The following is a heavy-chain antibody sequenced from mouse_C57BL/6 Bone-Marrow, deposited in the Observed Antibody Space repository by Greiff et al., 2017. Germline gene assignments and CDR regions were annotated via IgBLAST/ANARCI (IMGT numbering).Heavy chain of an antibody. V-gene: IGHV1-5*01. Sequence: VQLQQSGTVLARPGASVKMSCKTSGYTFTSYPMDWIKQRPGKGLEWIGAIHPGNDDTSYNQKFKGKAKLTAVTSSSTAYMELSSLTNEDSAVYYCTRDTHAIDWFAYWGQGTLLTVSA. CDR2: IHPGNDDT. J-gene: IGHJ3*01. CDR1: GYTFTSYP. CDR3: TRDTHAIDWFAY.